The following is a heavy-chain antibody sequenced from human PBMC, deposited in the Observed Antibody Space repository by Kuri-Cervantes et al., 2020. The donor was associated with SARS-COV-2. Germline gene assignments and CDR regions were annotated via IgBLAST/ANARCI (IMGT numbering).Heavy chain of an antibody. V-gene: IGHV1-8*01. Sequence: ASVKVSCKASGYTFTSYDINWVRQATGQGLEWMGWMNPNSGNTGYAQKFQGRVTMTRNTSISTAYMELSSLRSDDTAVYYCARLSKYSSSSSYYYYGMDVWGQGTTVTVSS. D-gene: IGHD6-6*01. J-gene: IGHJ6*02. CDR2: MNPNSGNT. CDR1: GYTFTSYD. CDR3: ARLSKYSSSSSYYYYGMDV.